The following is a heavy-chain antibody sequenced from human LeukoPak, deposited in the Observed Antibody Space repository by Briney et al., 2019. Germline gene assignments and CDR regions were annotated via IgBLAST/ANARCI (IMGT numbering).Heavy chain of an antibody. CDR2: IYYSGRT. CDR1: GGSISSYY. CDR3: ARQTGSGLFILP. V-gene: IGHV4-59*08. D-gene: IGHD3/OR15-3a*01. J-gene: IGHJ4*02. Sequence: SETLSLTCTVSGGSISSYYWSWIRQPPGKGLECIGYIYYSGRTNYNPSLKSRVTISVDTSKNQFSLKLSSVTAADTAVYYCARQTGSGLFILPGGQGTLVTVSS.